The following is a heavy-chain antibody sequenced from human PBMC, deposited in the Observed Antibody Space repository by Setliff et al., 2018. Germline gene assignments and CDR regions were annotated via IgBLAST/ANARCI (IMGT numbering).Heavy chain of an antibody. V-gene: IGHV7-4-1*02. Sequence: ASVKVSCKASGYIFTTYAIGWMRQAPGQGPEWMGWINTNTGNPSYAQGFTGRFVFSLDTSVSTAYLQISGLKADDTAVYYCARASRYGTIKYRGDYYMDVWGKGTTVTVS. CDR1: GYIFTTYA. CDR3: ARASRYGTIKYRGDYYMDV. CDR2: INTNTGNP. J-gene: IGHJ6*03. D-gene: IGHD5-12*01.